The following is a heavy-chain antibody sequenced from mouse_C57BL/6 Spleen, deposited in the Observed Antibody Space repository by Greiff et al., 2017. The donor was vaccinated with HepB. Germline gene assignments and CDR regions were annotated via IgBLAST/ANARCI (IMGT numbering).Heavy chain of an antibody. D-gene: IGHD2-10*01. CDR3: ARAFYGNYAMDY. CDR1: GFTFSSYA. V-gene: IGHV5-4*03. Sequence: EVKLMESGGGLVKPGGSLKLSCAASGFTFSSYAMSWVRQTPEKRLEWVATISDGGSYTYYPDNVKGRFTISRDNAKNNLYLQMSHLKSEDTAMYYCARAFYGNYAMDYWGQGTSVTVSS. CDR2: ISDGGSYT. J-gene: IGHJ4*01.